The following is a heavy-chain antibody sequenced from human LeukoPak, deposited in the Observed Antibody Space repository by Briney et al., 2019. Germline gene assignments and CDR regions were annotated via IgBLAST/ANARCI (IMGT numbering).Heavy chain of an antibody. CDR2: IFYTGST. Sequence: SETLSLTCTVSSGSISTSNYYWGWVRQPPGKALEWIGNIFYTGSTNYSPSLKSRVTISVDTSKNQFSLKLRSVTAADTAVYYCARISSSNWYNERGAFDVWGQGTMVTVSS. V-gene: IGHV4-61*05. J-gene: IGHJ3*01. D-gene: IGHD6-13*01. CDR1: SGSISTSNYY. CDR3: ARISSSNWYNERGAFDV.